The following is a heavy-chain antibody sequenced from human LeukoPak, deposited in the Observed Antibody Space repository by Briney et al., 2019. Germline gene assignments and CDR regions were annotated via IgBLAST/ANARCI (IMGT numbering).Heavy chain of an antibody. J-gene: IGHJ4*02. CDR2: INHSGST. Sequence: SETLSLTCAVYGGSFSGYYWSWIRQPPGKGLEWIGEINHSGSTNYNPSLKSRVTISVDTSKNQFSLKLSSVTAADTAVYYCARYSSSSGGDYFDYWGQGTLVTVSS. D-gene: IGHD6-6*01. CDR1: GGSFSGYY. CDR3: ARYSSSSGGDYFDY. V-gene: IGHV4-34*01.